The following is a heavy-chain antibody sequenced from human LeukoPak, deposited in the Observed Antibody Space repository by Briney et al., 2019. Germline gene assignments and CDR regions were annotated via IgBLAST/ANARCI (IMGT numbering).Heavy chain of an antibody. D-gene: IGHD5-12*01. CDR1: GFTFSSYW. CDR3: ARDRSYGGYDL. J-gene: IGHJ4*02. Sequence: GGSLRFSCAASGFTFSSYWMSWVRQAPGKGLEWVSVIYSGGSTYYADSVKGRFTISRDNSKNTLYLQMNSLRAEDTAVYYCARDRSYGGYDLWGQGTLVTVSS. V-gene: IGHV3-66*01. CDR2: IYSGGST.